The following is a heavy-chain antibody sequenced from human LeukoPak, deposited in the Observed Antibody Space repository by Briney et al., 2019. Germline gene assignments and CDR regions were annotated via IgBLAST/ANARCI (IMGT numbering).Heavy chain of an antibody. CDR3: ARDRSPSRYDSSGLGY. Sequence: ASVKVSCKASGYTFTSYYMHWVRQAPGQGLEWMGIINPSGGSTSYAQKFQGRVTMTRDTSTSTVYMELSSLRSEDTAVYYCARDRSPSRYDSSGLGYWGQGTLVTVSS. CDR2: INPSGGST. J-gene: IGHJ4*02. V-gene: IGHV1-46*01. D-gene: IGHD3-22*01. CDR1: GYTFTSYY.